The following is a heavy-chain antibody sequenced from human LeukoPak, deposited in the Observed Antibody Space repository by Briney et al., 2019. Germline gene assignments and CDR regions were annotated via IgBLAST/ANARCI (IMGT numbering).Heavy chain of an antibody. V-gene: IGHV3-23*01. Sequence: GGSLRLSCVASGFTFSSYAMSWVRQAPGKGLEWVSVISGSGGSTYHADSVKGRFTIARDSSKNTLFLQMNSLRAEDTAVYYCAKPGRGTPTFPYFDYWGQGTLVTVSS. CDR2: ISGSGGST. J-gene: IGHJ4*02. D-gene: IGHD1-14*01. CDR3: AKPGRGTPTFPYFDY. CDR1: GFTFSSYA.